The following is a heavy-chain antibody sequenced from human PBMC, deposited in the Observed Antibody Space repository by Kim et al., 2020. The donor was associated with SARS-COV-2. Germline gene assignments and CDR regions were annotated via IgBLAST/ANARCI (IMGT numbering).Heavy chain of an antibody. V-gene: IGHV3-23*01. J-gene: IGHJ1*01. CDR1: GFTFSNFA. Sequence: GGSLRLSCAASGFTFSNFAMAWVRQAPGKGLEWVSGISGSGDSPYYADSVKGRFTMSRDNFKNTLYLQMNSLRVEDAALYYCTKDVYSGFGGIGEYFHDWGQGTLVTVSS. CDR2: ISGSGDSP. D-gene: IGHD6-19*01. CDR3: TKDVYSGFGGIGEYFHD.